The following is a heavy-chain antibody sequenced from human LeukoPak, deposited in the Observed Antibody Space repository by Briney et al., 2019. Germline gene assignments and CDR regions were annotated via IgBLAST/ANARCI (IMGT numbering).Heavy chain of an antibody. V-gene: IGHV1-2*02. CDR2: INPDSGGT. CDR3: ARVPPYSYGYFDY. Sequence: GWINPDSGGTNYAQNFQGRVTMTRDTSISTVYMELSRLRSDDTAMYYCARVPPYSYGYFDYWGQGTLVTVSS. J-gene: IGHJ4*02. D-gene: IGHD5-18*01.